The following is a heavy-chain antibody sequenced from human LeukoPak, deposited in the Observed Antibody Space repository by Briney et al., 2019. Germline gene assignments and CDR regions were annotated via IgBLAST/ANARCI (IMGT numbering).Heavy chain of an antibody. J-gene: IGHJ4*02. V-gene: IGHV4-61*02. CDR3: AAELGFYFDY. CDR2: IYSCGTT. D-gene: IGHD7-27*01. Sequence: SETLSLTCTVSSGSIRSSNYHWHWIRQPAGKGLEWIGRIYSCGTTNYNPSLKSRVTISVDTSKNQFSLKLSSVTAADTAVYYCAAELGFYFDYWGQGTLVTVSS. CDR1: SGSIRSSNYH.